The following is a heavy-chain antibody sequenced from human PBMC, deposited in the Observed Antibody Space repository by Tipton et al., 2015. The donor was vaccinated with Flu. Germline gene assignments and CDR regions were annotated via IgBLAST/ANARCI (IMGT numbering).Heavy chain of an antibody. V-gene: IGHV4-61*01. CDR1: GGSVSSGSYY. J-gene: IGHJ6*02. D-gene: IGHD2-21*01. CDR3: ARGQVSPHLTYGMDV. CDR2: IYYSGST. Sequence: LRLSCTVSGGSVSSGSYYWSWIRQPPGKGLEWIGYIYYSGSTNYNPSLKSRVTISVDTSKNQFSLKLSSVTAADTAVYYCARGQVSPHLTYGMDVWGQGTTVTVSS.